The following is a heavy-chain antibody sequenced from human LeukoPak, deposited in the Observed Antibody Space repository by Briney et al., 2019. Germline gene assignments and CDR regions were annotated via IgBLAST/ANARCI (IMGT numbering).Heavy chain of an antibody. CDR3: ARDRPGNMAAGPDY. CDR2: ISSSSSYI. D-gene: IGHD6-25*01. V-gene: IGHV3-21*01. CDR1: GFTFSVFS. J-gene: IGHJ4*02. Sequence: PGGSLRLSCEASGFTFSVFSMNWVRQAPGKGLEWVSSISSSSSYIYYADSVRGRFTISRDNAQNSLYLQMNSLRVEDTAVYFCARDRPGNMAAGPDYWGQGTLLTVSS.